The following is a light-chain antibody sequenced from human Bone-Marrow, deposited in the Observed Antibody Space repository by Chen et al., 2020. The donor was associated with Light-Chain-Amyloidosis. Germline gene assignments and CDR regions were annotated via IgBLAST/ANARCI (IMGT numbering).Light chain of an antibody. CDR1: NIGSTS. J-gene: IGLJ3*02. CDR2: DAS. CDR3: QVWDRGSDRPV. Sequence: SYVLTQPSSVSVAPGQTATIACGGNNIGSTSVHWYQQTPGQAPLLVVYDASERPSGIPQRFASRASGNAATAISRGVEAGDEADYYCQVWDRGSDRPVFGGGTKLTVL. V-gene: IGLV3-21*02.